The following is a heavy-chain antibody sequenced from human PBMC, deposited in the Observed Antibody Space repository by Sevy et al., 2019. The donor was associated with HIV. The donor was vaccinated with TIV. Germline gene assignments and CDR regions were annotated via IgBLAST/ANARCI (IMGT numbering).Heavy chain of an antibody. CDR1: GYTFTSYY. D-gene: IGHD2-15*01. Sequence: ASVKVSCKASGYTFTSYYMHWVRQAPGQGLEWMGIINPSGGSTSYAQKFQGRVTMTRDTSTSTVYMELSSLRSKDTAVYYCARGIYCSGGSCYNRRVGWFDPWGQGTLVTVSS. J-gene: IGHJ5*02. CDR3: ARGIYCSGGSCYNRRVGWFDP. V-gene: IGHV1-46*01. CDR2: INPSGGST.